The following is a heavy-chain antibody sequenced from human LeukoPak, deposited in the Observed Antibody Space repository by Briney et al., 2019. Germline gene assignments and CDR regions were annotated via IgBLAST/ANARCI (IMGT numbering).Heavy chain of an antibody. CDR2: INHSGST. CDR1: GGSFSGYY. V-gene: IGHV4-34*01. CDR3: ARGRTGYSSGFREYFQH. D-gene: IGHD6-19*01. J-gene: IGHJ1*01. Sequence: SETLSLTCAVYGGSFSGYYWSWIRQPPGKGLEWIGEINHSGSTNYNPSLKSRVTMSVDTSKNQFSLKLSSVTAADTAVYYCARGRTGYSSGFREYFQHWGQGTLVTVSS.